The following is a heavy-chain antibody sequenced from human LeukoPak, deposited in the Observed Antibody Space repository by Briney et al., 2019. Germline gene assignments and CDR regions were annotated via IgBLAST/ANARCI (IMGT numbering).Heavy chain of an antibody. CDR2: IKHDGGEK. CDR3: ARDYCSGGSCYSYYFDY. D-gene: IGHD2-15*01. Sequence: GGSLRLSCAASGFTFSSYWMSWVRQAPGKGLEWVANIKHDGGEKYYVDSVKGRFTISRDNAKNSLYLQMNSLRAEDTAVYYCARDYCSGGSCYSYYFDYWGQGTLVTVSS. CDR1: GFTFSSYW. V-gene: IGHV3-7*01. J-gene: IGHJ4*02.